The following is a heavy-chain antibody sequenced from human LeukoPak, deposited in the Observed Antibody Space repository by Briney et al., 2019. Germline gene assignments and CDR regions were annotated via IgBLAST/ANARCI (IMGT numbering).Heavy chain of an antibody. V-gene: IGHV3-74*01. CDR3: AKDLHYGSADY. Sequence: PGGSLRLSCAASGFTFSSYSMNWVRQAPGKGLVWVSHINNDGSITNYADSVKGRFTISRDNAKNTLYLQMNSLRAEDTAVYYCAKDLHYGSADYWGQGTLVTVSS. J-gene: IGHJ4*02. CDR1: GFTFSSYS. D-gene: IGHD3-10*01. CDR2: INNDGSIT.